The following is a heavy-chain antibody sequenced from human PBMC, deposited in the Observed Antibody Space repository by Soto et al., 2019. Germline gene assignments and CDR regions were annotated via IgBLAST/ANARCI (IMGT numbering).Heavy chain of an antibody. J-gene: IGHJ6*02. Sequence: GASVKVSCKASGYTFTGYYIHWVRQAPVQGLEWMGWINPSSGGTNYAQKFQGWVTMTRDTSISTAYMELSRLRSDDTAVYYCARDGLEPTPRSYYYYYGMDVWGQGTTVNVSS. D-gene: IGHD3-3*01. CDR3: ARDGLEPTPRSYYYYYGMDV. V-gene: IGHV1-2*04. CDR2: INPSSGGT. CDR1: GYTFTGYY.